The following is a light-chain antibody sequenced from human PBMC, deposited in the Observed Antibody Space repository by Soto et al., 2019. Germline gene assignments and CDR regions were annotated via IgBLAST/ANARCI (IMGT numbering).Light chain of an antibody. CDR2: EVS. CDR3: SSYTSSSTLDWV. J-gene: IGLJ3*02. Sequence: QSALTQPASVSGSPGQSITISCTGTSNDVGGYNYVSWFQHHPGKAPQLMIYEVSNRPSGVSDRFSGSKSGNTASLTISGLQAEDEADYYCSSYTSSSTLDWVFGGGTKLTVL. V-gene: IGLV2-14*01. CDR1: SNDVGGYNY.